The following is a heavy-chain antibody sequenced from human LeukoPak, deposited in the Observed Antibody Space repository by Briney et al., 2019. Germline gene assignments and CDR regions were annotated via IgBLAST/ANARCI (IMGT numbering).Heavy chain of an antibody. V-gene: IGHV1-69*05. CDR3: ARPTIAARSWLWPPGH. CDR1: GGTFSSYA. J-gene: IGHJ4*02. Sequence: SVKNSCKASGGTFSSYAISWVRQAPGQGLEWMGGIIPIFGTANYAQKFQGRVTITTDESTSTAYMELSSLRSEDTAVYYCARPTIAARSWLWPPGHWGQGTLVTVSS. D-gene: IGHD6-6*01. CDR2: IIPIFGTA.